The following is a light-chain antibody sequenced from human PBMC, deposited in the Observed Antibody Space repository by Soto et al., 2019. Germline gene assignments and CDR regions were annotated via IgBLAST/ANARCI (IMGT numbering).Light chain of an antibody. V-gene: IGKV1-39*01. Sequence: DIQMTQSPSSLSASVGDRVTITCRASLSISTSLNWFQQKPGKAPKLLIYAASSLQSGVPSRFSGSGSGTDFTLTISSLQPEDFATYYCQQSYSTPYTFGQGTKLGIK. CDR2: AAS. CDR3: QQSYSTPYT. CDR1: LSISTS. J-gene: IGKJ2*01.